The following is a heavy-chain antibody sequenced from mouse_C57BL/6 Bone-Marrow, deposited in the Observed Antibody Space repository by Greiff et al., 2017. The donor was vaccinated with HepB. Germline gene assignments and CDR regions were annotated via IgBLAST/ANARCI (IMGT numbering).Heavy chain of an antibody. CDR1: GYSITSDY. D-gene: IGHD1-1*01. V-gene: IGHV3-8*01. Sequence: DVKLQESGPGLAKPSQTLSLTCSVTGYSITSDYWNWIRKFPGNKLEYMGYISYSGSTYYNPSLKSRISITRDTSKNQYYLQLNSVTTEDTATYYCASTVVAPYWYFDVWGTGSTVTVSS. J-gene: IGHJ1*03. CDR2: ISYSGST. CDR3: ASTVVAPYWYFDV.